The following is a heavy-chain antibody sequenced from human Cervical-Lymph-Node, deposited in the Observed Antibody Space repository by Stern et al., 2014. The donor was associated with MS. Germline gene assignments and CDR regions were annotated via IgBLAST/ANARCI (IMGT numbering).Heavy chain of an antibody. D-gene: IGHD5-18*01. CDR3: ARTSSYSYGSYFDY. CDR2: IDWDDDK. V-gene: IGHV2-70*01. CDR1: GFSLSTSGMC. J-gene: IGHJ4*02. Sequence: ESGPALVKPTQTLTLTCTFSGFSLSTSGMCVSWIRQPPGKALEWLTLIDWDDDKYYSTSLKTRLTIYKDTSKNQVVLTMTNMDPVDTATYYCARTSSYSYGSYFDYWGQGTLVTVSS.